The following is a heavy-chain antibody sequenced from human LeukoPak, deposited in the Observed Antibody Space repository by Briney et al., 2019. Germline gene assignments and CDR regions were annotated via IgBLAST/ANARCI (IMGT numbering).Heavy chain of an antibody. Sequence: SETLSLTCTVSGGSISSYYWSWIRQPPGKGLEWIGYIYYSGNTNYNPSLRSRVTISLDTSKNQFSLKLNSLTAADTAVYYCARGSRGDGAAFDIWGQGTMVTVSS. CDR2: IYYSGNT. CDR1: GGSISSYY. D-gene: IGHD7-27*01. V-gene: IGHV4-59*01. CDR3: ARGSRGDGAAFDI. J-gene: IGHJ3*02.